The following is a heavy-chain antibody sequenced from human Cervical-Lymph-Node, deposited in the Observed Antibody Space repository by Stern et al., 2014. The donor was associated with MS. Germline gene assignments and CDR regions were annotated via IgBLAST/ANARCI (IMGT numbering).Heavy chain of an antibody. D-gene: IGHD3-3*01. V-gene: IGHV1-18*04. Sequence: VQLVESGAEVKKPGASVRVSCKTSGYSFTTYGVTWVRQAPGQGLEWMGWISTYNGNTYYAQKYQGRVTMSTDTPTSTAYMDLRSLTSDDTAVYYCARSLSLQLLEYWGQGTLVTVSS. J-gene: IGHJ4*02. CDR2: ISTYNGNT. CDR1: GYSFTTYG. CDR3: ARSLSLQLLEY.